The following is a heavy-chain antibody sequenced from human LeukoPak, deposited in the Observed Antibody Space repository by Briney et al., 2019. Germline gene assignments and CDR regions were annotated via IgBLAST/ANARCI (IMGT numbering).Heavy chain of an antibody. D-gene: IGHD3-22*01. CDR3: ARWDIYDSHGYTFHY. CDR1: GFTFNNYA. V-gene: IGHV3-23*01. CDR2: ISASGTST. Sequence: GGSLRLSCAASGFTFNNYAMSWVRQAPGKGLEWVSAISASGTSTYYEDSVKGHFTVSRDNSRNTLYLQMDSLRAGDTAEYYCARWDIYDSHGYTFHYWGQGTLVTVSS. J-gene: IGHJ4*02.